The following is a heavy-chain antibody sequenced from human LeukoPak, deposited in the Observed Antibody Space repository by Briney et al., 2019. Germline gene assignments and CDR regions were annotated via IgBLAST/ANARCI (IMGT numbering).Heavy chain of an antibody. V-gene: IGHV1-2*02. D-gene: IGHD3-3*01. CDR3: ARDFYGGYYHGNFDC. J-gene: IGHJ4*02. CDR1: GYTFTGYY. CDR2: INPNSGGT. Sequence: GASVKVSCTASGYTFTGYYMHWVRQAPGQGHEWMGWINPNSGGTNYAQRFQGRVTMTRDTSISTAYMELSRLRSDDTAVYYCARDFYGGYYHGNFDCWGQGTLVTVSS.